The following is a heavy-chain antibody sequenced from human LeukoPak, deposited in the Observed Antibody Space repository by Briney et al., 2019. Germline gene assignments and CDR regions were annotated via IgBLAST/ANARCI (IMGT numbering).Heavy chain of an antibody. CDR2: IIPIFGTA. CDR3: ARDPFSILTGYYPD. CDR1: GGTFSSYA. V-gene: IGHV1-69*06. J-gene: IGHJ4*02. Sequence: ASVRVSCKASGGTFSSYAISWVRQAPGQGLEWRGGIIPIFGTANYAQKFQGRVTITADKSTSTAYMELSSLRSEDTAVYYCARDPFSILTGYYPDWGQGTLVTVSS. D-gene: IGHD3-9*01.